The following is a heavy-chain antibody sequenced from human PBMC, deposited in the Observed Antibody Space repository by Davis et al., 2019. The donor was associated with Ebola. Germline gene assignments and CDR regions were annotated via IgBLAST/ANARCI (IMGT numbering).Heavy chain of an antibody. CDR3: AKDGRVRGSMGY. D-gene: IGHD3-10*01. Sequence: GGSLRLSCAASGFTFDDYAMHWVRQAPGKGLEWVSGISWNSGSIGYADSVKGRFTISRDNAKNSLYLQMNSLRAEDTAVYYCAKDGRVRGSMGYWGQGTLVTVSS. J-gene: IGHJ4*02. CDR2: ISWNSGSI. CDR1: GFTFDDYA. V-gene: IGHV3-9*01.